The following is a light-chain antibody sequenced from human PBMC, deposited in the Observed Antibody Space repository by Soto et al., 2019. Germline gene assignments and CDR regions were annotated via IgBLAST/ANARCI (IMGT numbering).Light chain of an antibody. V-gene: IGKV1-5*03. CDR2: KAS. Sequence: DIQMTQSPSTLSASVGDRVTITCRASQSISIWLAWYQQKPGKAPKILIYKASSLESGVPSRFSGTGSGTEFTLTISSLQPDDFATYYCQQYNTYSTFGQGTKVDIK. J-gene: IGKJ1*01. CDR1: QSISIW. CDR3: QQYNTYST.